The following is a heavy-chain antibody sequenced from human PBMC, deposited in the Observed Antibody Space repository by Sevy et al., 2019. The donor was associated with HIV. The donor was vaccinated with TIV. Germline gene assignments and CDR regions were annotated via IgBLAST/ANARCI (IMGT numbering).Heavy chain of an antibody. V-gene: IGHV3-21*01. CDR1: GFTFSSYS. CDR2: ISSSSSYI. Sequence: GGSLRLSCAASGFTFSSYSMNWVRQAPGKGLEWVSSISSSSSYIYYADSVKGRFTISRDNAKNSLYLQMNSLRAEDTALYNCAREGAAGGDIVVVPAAMEVDVWGKGTTVTVSS. CDR3: AREGAAGGDIVVVPAAMEVDV. D-gene: IGHD2-2*01. J-gene: IGHJ6*04.